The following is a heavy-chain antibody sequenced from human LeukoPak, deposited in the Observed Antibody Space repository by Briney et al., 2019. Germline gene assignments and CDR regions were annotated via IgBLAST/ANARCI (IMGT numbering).Heavy chain of an antibody. CDR1: GYTLTSYG. D-gene: IGHD2-2*01. V-gene: IGHV1-18*01. CDR3: ARDREYQLLWGGAFDI. Sequence: GASVKVSCKASGYTLTSYGISWVRQAPGQGLEWMRWISAYNGNTNYAQKLQGRVTMTTDTSTSTAYMKLRSLRSDDTAVYYCARDREYQLLWGGAFDIWGQGTMVTVSS. CDR2: ISAYNGNT. J-gene: IGHJ3*02.